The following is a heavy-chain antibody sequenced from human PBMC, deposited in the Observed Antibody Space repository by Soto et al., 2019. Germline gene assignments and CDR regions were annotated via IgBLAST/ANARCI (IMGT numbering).Heavy chain of an antibody. D-gene: IGHD1-7*01. CDR3: AKDRVGGTFYTPLGF. Sequence: QVQLVESGGGVVQPGGSLRLSCQASGFNFDNYGMHWVRQAPGTGLEWVAVITYDGSFQYYADSVKGRFTISRDNSKNTLFLHLNTLKPEDTAVYHCAKDRVGGTFYTPLGFWGQGTLVTVSS. J-gene: IGHJ4*02. CDR2: ITYDGSFQ. CDR1: GFNFDNYG. V-gene: IGHV3-30*18.